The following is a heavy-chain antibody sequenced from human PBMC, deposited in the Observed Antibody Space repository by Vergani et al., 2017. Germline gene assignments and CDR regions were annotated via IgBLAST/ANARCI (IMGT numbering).Heavy chain of an antibody. CDR1: GGSISSYY. CDR3: ARHLGERNYYYDYMDV. V-gene: IGHV4-59*01. J-gene: IGHJ6*03. D-gene: IGHD1-26*01. Sequence: QVQLQESGPGLVKPSETLSLTCTVSGGSISSYYWSWIRQPPGKGLEWIGYIYYSGSTNYNPYLKSRVTIAVDTSKNQFSLKLSSVTAADTAVYYGARHLGERNYYYDYMDVWGKGTTVTVSS. CDR2: IYYSGST.